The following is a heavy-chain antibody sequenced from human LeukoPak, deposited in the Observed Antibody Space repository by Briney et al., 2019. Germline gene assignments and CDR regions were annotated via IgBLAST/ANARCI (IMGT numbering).Heavy chain of an antibody. CDR3: AGDPATGYTSEAWFNS. V-gene: IGHV4-61*02. Sequence: PSETLSLTCTVSGGSMSSGSNFWSWIRQPAGKGLEWIGRINTSGSTNYNPFLKSRVTISIDTSKNQFSLKVSSVTAADTAVYYCAGDPATGYTSEAWFNSWGQGTQVTVSS. CDR1: GGSMSSGSNF. J-gene: IGHJ5*01. D-gene: IGHD5-12*01. CDR2: INTSGST.